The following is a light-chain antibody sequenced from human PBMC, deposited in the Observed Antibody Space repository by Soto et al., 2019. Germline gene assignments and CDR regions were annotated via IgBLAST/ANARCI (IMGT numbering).Light chain of an antibody. V-gene: IGKV1-33*01. J-gene: IGKJ5*01. Sequence: DIQMTQSPSSLSASVGDRVTITCQASQDISNYLNWYQQKPGKAPKLLIYDASNLDTGVPSRFSGSGSGTDFTFTISSLQSEDIATYYCQQYDNLLITFGQGTRLEIK. CDR2: DAS. CDR1: QDISNY. CDR3: QQYDNLLIT.